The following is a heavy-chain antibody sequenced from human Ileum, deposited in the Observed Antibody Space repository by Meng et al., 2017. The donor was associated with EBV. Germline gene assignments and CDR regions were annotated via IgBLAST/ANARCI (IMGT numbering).Heavy chain of an antibody. V-gene: IGHV1-18*01. CDR3: ARTYYGSYGFDY. J-gene: IGHJ4*02. CDR1: GYRFTAFG. D-gene: IGHD3-10*01. Sequence: QGQLVQSGAEVKKPGASVKVSFKASGYRFTAFGISWVRQAPGQGPEWMGWITTYNGDTKYAQKFQGRVTMTRETSTNTAYMELTSLRSDDTAVYYCARTYYGSYGFDYWGQGTLVTVSS. CDR2: ITTYNGDT.